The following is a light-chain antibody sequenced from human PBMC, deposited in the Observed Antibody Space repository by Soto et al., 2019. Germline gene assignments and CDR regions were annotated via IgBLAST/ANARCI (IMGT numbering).Light chain of an antibody. V-gene: IGKV3-20*01. Sequence: ESVFTLSPGTLSLSPGDRVTLSCRASQSVSSDYLAWYQQKPGQAPRLVIYATSSRATGIPDRFSGSGSGTDFTRTISRLEPEDFAMYYCQQYGDYNSPRYSFGQGTRLEI. CDR2: ATS. CDR3: QQYGDYNSPRYS. J-gene: IGKJ2*03. CDR1: QSVSSDY.